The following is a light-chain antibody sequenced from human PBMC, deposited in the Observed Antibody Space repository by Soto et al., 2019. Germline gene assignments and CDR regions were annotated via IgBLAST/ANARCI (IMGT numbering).Light chain of an antibody. CDR2: DAS. J-gene: IGKJ4*01. Sequence: DIQMTQSPSSLSASVGDRVTITCQARQDIRNSLNWYQQKPGKAPKLLIYDASNLETGVPSRFSGSGSGTDFTFTISSPQPEDIATYYCQQYDNLQLTFGGGTKVEIK. CDR1: QDIRNS. CDR3: QQYDNLQLT. V-gene: IGKV1-33*01.